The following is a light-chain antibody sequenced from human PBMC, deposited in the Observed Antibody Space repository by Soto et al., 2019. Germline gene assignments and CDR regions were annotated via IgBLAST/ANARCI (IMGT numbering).Light chain of an antibody. CDR3: QHYGSSRT. CDR2: DTS. V-gene: IGKV3-20*01. CDR1: QSVSSSY. Sequence: EIVLTQSPGTLSLSPGERATLSCRASQSVSSSYLAWYQQKPGQAPRLLIHDTSTRATGIPDRFSGSGSETDFTLTISRLEPEDFAVYFCQHYGSSRTFGQGTKV. J-gene: IGKJ1*01.